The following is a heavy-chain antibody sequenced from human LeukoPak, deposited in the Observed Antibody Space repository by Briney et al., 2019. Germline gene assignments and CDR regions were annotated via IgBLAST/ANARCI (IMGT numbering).Heavy chain of an antibody. D-gene: IGHD2-21*01. V-gene: IGHV3-23*01. J-gene: IGHJ5*01. CDR1: GFSFGNYA. CDR3: VKDPRDTYGTNWFVS. CDR2: ISGTGGAT. Sequence: GGSLRLSCVASGFSFGNYAMSWVRQAPGKELQCVSQISGTGGATWYAGFARDRFTISRDNSKKTLYLQMSGLRVEDTAMYYCVKDPRDTYGTNWFVSWGQGTLLIVSS.